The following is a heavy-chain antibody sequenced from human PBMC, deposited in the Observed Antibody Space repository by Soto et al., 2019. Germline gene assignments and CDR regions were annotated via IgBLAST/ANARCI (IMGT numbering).Heavy chain of an antibody. J-gene: IGHJ4*02. CDR3: ASHWIREKRYCTNGVCPYYFDY. CDR1: GGSISSSSYY. D-gene: IGHD2-8*01. Sequence: SETLSLTCTVSGGSISSSSYYWGWIRQPPGKGLEWIGSIYYSGSTYYNPSLKSRVTISVDTSKNQFSLKLSSVTAADTAVYYCASHWIREKRYCTNGVCPYYFDYWGQGTLVTVSS. V-gene: IGHV4-39*01. CDR2: IYYSGST.